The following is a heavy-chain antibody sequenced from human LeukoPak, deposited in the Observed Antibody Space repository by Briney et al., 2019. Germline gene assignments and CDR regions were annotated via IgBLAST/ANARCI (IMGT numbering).Heavy chain of an antibody. V-gene: IGHV3-48*01. J-gene: IGHJ5*01. CDR1: GFTFTTYS. CDR2: ISATGDTI. Sequence: GGSLRLSCAASGFTFTTYSFSWVRQAPGKGLEWVSYISATGDTIYYGDSVKGRFTISRDKARNSLDLQMNDLRVEDTAVYFCARGTFWFDFWGQGTLVTVSP. CDR3: ARGTFWFDF. D-gene: IGHD1-1*01.